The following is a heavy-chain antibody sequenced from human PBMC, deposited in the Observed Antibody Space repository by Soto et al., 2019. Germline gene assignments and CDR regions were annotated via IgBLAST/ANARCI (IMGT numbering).Heavy chain of an antibody. CDR3: ATPPRGYYDSSGYYPNWFDP. J-gene: IGHJ5*02. D-gene: IGHD3-22*01. CDR1: GGTFSSYA. CDR2: IIPIFGTA. Sequence: QVQLVQSGAEVKKPGSSVKVSCKASGGTFSSYAISWVRQAPGQGLAWMGGIIPIFGTANYAQKFQGRVTITADESTSTAYMELSSLRSEDTAVYYCATPPRGYYDSSGYYPNWFDPWGQGTLVTVSS. V-gene: IGHV1-69*01.